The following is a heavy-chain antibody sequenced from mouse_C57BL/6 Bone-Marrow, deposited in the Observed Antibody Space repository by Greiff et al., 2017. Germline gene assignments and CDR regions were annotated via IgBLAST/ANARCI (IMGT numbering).Heavy chain of an antibody. CDR3: TRGGSVVAHYYAMDY. J-gene: IGHJ4*01. Sequence: EVHLVESGEGLVKPGGSLKLSCAASGFTFSSYAMSWVRQTPEKRLEWVAYISSGGDYIYYADTVKGRFTISRDNARNTLYLQVSSLKSEDTAMYYCTRGGSVVAHYYAMDYWGQGTSVTVSS. CDR1: GFTFSSYA. V-gene: IGHV5-9-1*02. D-gene: IGHD1-1*01. CDR2: ISSGGDYI.